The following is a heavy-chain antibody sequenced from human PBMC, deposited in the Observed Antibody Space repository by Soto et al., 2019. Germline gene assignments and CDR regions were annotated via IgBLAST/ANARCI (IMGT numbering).Heavy chain of an antibody. D-gene: IGHD4-17*01. Sequence: PSETLSLTCAVSGDSSSSGGYSWSWIRQPPGKGLEWIGYIYHSGSTYYNPSLKSRVTISVDRSKNQFSLKLSSVTAADTAVYYCVISQPTVTSYVYWGQGTLVTV. CDR1: GDSSSSGGYS. J-gene: IGHJ4*02. CDR3: VISQPTVTSYVY. CDR2: IYHSGST. V-gene: IGHV4-30-2*01.